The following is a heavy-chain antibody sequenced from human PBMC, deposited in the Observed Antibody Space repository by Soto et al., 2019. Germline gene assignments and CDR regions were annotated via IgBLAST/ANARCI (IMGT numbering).Heavy chain of an antibody. CDR3: NSQIVVVPAAMGYFDY. D-gene: IGHD2-2*01. CDR1: GFTFGDYA. J-gene: IGHJ4*02. V-gene: IGHV3-49*03. CDR2: IRSKAYGGTT. Sequence: PGGSLRLSCTASGFTFGDYAMSWFRQAPGKGLEWVGFIRSKAYGGTTEYAASVKGRFTISRDDSKSIAYLQMNSLKTEDTAVYYCNSQIVVVPAAMGYFDYWGQGTLVTVSS.